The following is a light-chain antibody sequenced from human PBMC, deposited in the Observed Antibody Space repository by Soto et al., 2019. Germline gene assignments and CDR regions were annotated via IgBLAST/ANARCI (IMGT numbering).Light chain of an antibody. CDR2: DVN. V-gene: IGLV2-18*02. J-gene: IGLJ1*01. CDR3: SSYTSSNTYV. CDR1: SSDVGSSNG. Sequence: QSALTQPPSVSGSPGQSVAISCTGTSSDVGSSNGVSWYQQPPGTAPKLMIYDVNNRPSGVPDRFSGSKSGNTASLTISGLQAEDEGDYYCSSYTSSNTYVFGTGTKVTVL.